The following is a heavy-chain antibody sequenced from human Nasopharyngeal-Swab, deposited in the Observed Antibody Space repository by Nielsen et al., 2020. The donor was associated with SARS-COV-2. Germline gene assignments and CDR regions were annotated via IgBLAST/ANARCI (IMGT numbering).Heavy chain of an antibody. CDR1: GYTFTSYD. J-gene: IGHJ4*02. CDR3: ARGFLGYYDILTGYYPSDY. Sequence: ASVKVSCKASGYTFTSYDINWVRQATGQGLEWMGIINPSGGSTSYAQKFQGRVTMTRDTSTSTVYMELSSLRSEDTAVYYCARGFLGYYDILTGYYPSDYWGQGTLVTVSS. D-gene: IGHD3-9*01. CDR2: INPSGGST. V-gene: IGHV1-46*01.